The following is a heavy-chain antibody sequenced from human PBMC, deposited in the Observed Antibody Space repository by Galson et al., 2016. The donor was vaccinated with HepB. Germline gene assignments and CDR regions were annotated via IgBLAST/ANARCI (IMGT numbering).Heavy chain of an antibody. CDR2: ISAHYGDT. Sequence: SVKVSCKASGYTFTEYGVSWVRQAPGQGLEWMGWISAHYGDTNHAQNFQGRVTMTTDSSTSTAYMELRSLRSDDTAVYFCARDRSPYCRDGSCFYRHGMDVWGQGTTVTVSS. V-gene: IGHV1-18*01. CDR3: ARDRSPYCRDGSCFYRHGMDV. CDR1: GYTFTEYG. J-gene: IGHJ6*02. D-gene: IGHD2-15*01.